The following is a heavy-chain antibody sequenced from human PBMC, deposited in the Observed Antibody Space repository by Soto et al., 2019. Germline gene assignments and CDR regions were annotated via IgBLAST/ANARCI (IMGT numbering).Heavy chain of an antibody. CDR3: ARDSNSQQPNHRWGGCYMDV. D-gene: IGHD6-13*01. CDR1: GGSISNGGYY. CDR2: IYFSGST. Sequence: QVQLQESGPGLVKPSQTLSLTCVVSGGSISNGGYYWSWIRQHPGKGLEWIGAIYFSGSTYYNPSLKSRVTISVATPKNQFSLKLSSVTAADTAVYYCARDSNSQQPNHRWGGCYMDVWGKGTTVTVSS. V-gene: IGHV4-31*11. J-gene: IGHJ6*03.